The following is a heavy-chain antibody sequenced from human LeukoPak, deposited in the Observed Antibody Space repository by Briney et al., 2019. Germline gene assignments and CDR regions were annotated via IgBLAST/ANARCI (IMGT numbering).Heavy chain of an antibody. CDR1: GFTFSNYA. J-gene: IGHJ4*02. Sequence: GGSLRLSCADSGFTFSNYAMYWVRQAPGKGLEWVAVISYDGSNKYYADSVKGRFTISRDNSKNTLYLQMNSLRAEDTAVYYCARHVVVTAISEGFDYWGQGTLVTVSS. CDR3: ARHVVVTAISEGFDY. CDR2: ISYDGSNK. D-gene: IGHD2-21*02. V-gene: IGHV3-30*04.